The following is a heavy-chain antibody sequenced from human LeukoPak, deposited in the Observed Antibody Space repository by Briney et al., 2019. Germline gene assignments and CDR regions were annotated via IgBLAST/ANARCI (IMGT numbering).Heavy chain of an antibody. CDR2: ISAYNGHT. D-gene: IGHD3-22*01. V-gene: IGHV1-18*01. CDR3: ARDGSDPFDYDSSGYHGDDY. J-gene: IGHJ4*02. CDR1: GYTFTSYG. Sequence: ASVKVSCKASGYTFTSYGISWVRQAPGQGLEWMGWISAYNGHTNYEQKLQGRVTMTTDTSTSTAYMELRSLRSDDTAVYYCARDGSDPFDYDSSGYHGDDYWGQGTLVTVSS.